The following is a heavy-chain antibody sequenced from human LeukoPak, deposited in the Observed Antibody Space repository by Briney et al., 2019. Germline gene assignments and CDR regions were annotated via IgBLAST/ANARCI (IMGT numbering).Heavy chain of an antibody. Sequence: GGSLRLSCAASGFTFSTYGMNWVRQAPGKGLEWVSYIGTSVTITYYADSVKGRFTISRDNAKNTLYLQMYSLRDEDTAVYFCAKDSRRYYGSDYYFDFWGLGTLVTVSS. J-gene: IGHJ4*02. V-gene: IGHV3-48*02. CDR3: AKDSRRYYGSDYYFDF. CDR1: GFTFSTYG. CDR2: IGTSVTIT. D-gene: IGHD3-10*01.